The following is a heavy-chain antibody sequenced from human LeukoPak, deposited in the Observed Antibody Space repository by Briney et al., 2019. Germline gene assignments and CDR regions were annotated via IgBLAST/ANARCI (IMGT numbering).Heavy chain of an antibody. Sequence: GGSLRLSCAASGFTFSSHAMSWVRQAPGKGLEWVSAISGSGGSTYYADSVKGRFTISRDNSKNTLYLQMNSLRAEDTAVYYCAKDPPALRFLEWLLLYWGQGTLVTVSS. CDR1: GFTFSSHA. CDR3: AKDPPALRFLEWLLLY. V-gene: IGHV3-23*01. CDR2: ISGSGGST. D-gene: IGHD3-3*01. J-gene: IGHJ4*02.